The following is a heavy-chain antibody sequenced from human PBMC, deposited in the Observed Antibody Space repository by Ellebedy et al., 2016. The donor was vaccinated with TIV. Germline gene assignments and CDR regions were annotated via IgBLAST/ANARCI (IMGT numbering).Heavy chain of an antibody. CDR1: GGPISSGGNY. J-gene: IGHJ4*02. D-gene: IGHD6-19*01. V-gene: IGHV4-31*03. CDR3: ARGSGWYDPFDL. Sequence: MPSETLSLTCTVSGGPISSGGNYRTWIRQPPGKGLEWFGSFYYSGSTYNNPSLRSRVTMSVETSKTQFSLNLTSVTAADTAMYYCARGSGWYDPFDLWGQGTLVTVSS. CDR2: FYYSGST.